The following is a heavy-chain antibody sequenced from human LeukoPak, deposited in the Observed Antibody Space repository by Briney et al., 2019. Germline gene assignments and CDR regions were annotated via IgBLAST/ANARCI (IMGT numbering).Heavy chain of an antibody. CDR2: VSNSGGST. Sequence: GGSLRLSCAASGFTFSGFAMCWVRQAPGKGLEWVSAVSNSGGSTYYADSVKGRFTISRDNSKNTLYLQMNSLRAEDTAVYYCAKVTRVAVAGYFDYWGQGTLVTVSS. D-gene: IGHD6-19*01. V-gene: IGHV3-23*01. CDR3: AKVTRVAVAGYFDY. J-gene: IGHJ4*02. CDR1: GFTFSGFA.